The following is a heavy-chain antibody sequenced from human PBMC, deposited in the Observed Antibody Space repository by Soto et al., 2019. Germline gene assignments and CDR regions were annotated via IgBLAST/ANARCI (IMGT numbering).Heavy chain of an antibody. V-gene: IGHV4-59*08. Sequence: QVQLQESGPGLVKPSETLSLTCTVSGGSISSYYWSWIRQPPGKGLEWIGYIYYSVSTNYNPSLKRGVTISVDTSKHHFSLKLSSVTAADTVVYYWASHEGLHGRYDYWGQGTLVTVSS. CDR2: IYYSVST. D-gene: IGHD5-12*01. CDR3: ASHEGLHGRYDY. J-gene: IGHJ4*02. CDR1: GGSISSYY.